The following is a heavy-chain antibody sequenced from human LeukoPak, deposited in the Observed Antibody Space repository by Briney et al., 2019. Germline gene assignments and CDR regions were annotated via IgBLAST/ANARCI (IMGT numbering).Heavy chain of an antibody. CDR3: ARAAGKLRGYFDC. CDR1: GGSISSYY. Sequence: SETLSLTCTVSGGSISSYYWSWIRQPPGKGLEWIGYIYYSGSTNYNPSLKSRVTISVDTSKNQFSLKLSSVTAADTAVYYCARAAGKLRGYFDCWGQGTLVTVSS. CDR2: IYYSGST. V-gene: IGHV4-59*01. J-gene: IGHJ4*02. D-gene: IGHD4-17*01.